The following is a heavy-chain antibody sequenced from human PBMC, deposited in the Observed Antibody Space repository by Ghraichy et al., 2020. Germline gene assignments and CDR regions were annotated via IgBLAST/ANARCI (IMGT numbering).Heavy chain of an antibody. D-gene: IGHD2-21*02. CDR2: ISSSGRTK. CDR3: ARGADVVVTAKGAVDI. Sequence: GESLNISCAASGFTFSSYEMNWVRQAPGKGLEWVSYISSSGRTKYYADSVKGRFTISRDNAKNSLFLQMDSLRAEDTAVYYCARGADVVVTAKGAVDIWGQGTMVTVSS. CDR1: GFTFSSYE. J-gene: IGHJ3*02. V-gene: IGHV3-48*03.